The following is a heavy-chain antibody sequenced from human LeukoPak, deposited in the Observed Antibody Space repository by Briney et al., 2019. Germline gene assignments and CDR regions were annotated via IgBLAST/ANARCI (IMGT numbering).Heavy chain of an antibody. CDR1: GFTFSGYW. V-gene: IGHV3-74*03. CDR2: IKGDGSDT. J-gene: IGHJ5*02. D-gene: IGHD1/OR15-1a*01. Sequence: GGSLRLSCAASGFTFSGYWMHWVRQVPGKGLVWASCIKGDGSDTTYADSVKGRFTISRDNAKNTLYLQMNSLGVEDMAVYYCARDPRNKGFDPWGQGTLVTVSS. CDR3: ARDPRNKGFDP.